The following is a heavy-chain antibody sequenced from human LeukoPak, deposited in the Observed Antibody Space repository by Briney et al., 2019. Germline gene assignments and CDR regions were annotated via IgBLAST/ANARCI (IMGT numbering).Heavy chain of an antibody. D-gene: IGHD1-26*01. CDR3: ARDPYSGAYGDTYYYYMDV. CDR2: ISYDDTHK. J-gene: IGHJ6*03. V-gene: IGHV3-30*04. Sequence: PGGSLRLSCAASGFTFSSYAMHWVRQAPGRGLEWVSLISYDDTHKYYADSVKGRFTISRDNSKNTLYLHMNSLRDEDTAVYYCARDPYSGAYGDTYYYYMDVWGKGTTVTISS. CDR1: GFTFSSYA.